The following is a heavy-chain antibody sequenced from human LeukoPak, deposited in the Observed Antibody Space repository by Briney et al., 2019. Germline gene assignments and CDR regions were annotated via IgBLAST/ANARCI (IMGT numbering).Heavy chain of an antibody. CDR1: GYTFTGYG. D-gene: IGHD3-3*01. CDR2: ISAYNGNT. CDR3: AREVTIFGVVINGYYFDY. V-gene: IGHV1-18*01. Sequence: GASVKVSCKASGYTFTGYGISWVRQAPGQGLEWMGWISAYNGNTNYAQKLQGRVTMTTDTSTSTAYMELRSLRSDDTAVYYCAREVTIFGVVINGYYFDYWGQGILVTVSS. J-gene: IGHJ4*02.